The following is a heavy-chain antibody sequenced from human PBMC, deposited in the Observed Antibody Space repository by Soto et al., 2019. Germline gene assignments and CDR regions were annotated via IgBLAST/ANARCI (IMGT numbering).Heavy chain of an antibody. CDR3: ARGRTLKYGSGTLRFDP. CDR1: GFTFSSYG. J-gene: IGHJ5*02. D-gene: IGHD3-10*01. CDR2: IWYDGSNK. V-gene: IGHV3-33*01. Sequence: GGSLRLSCAASGFTFSSYGMHWVRQAPGKGLEWVAVIWYDGSNKYYADSVKGRFTISRDNSKNTLYLQMNSLRAEDMAVYYCARGRTLKYGSGTLRFDPWGQGTLVTVSS.